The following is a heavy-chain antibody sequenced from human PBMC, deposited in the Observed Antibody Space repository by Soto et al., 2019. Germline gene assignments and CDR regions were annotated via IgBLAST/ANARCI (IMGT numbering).Heavy chain of an antibody. CDR1: GFSLSNARVG. CDR3: ARIQRPYGPYLLWPYYYDSSGYGYFDY. CDR2: IFSNDEK. J-gene: IGHJ4*02. V-gene: IGHV2-26*01. D-gene: IGHD3-22*01. Sequence: SGPTLLNPTETLTLTCTVSGFSLSNARVGVSWIRQPPGKALEWLAHIFSNDEKSYSTSLKSRLTISKDTSKSQVVLTMTNMDPVDTATYYCARIQRPYGPYLLWPYYYDSSGYGYFDYWGQGTLVTGSS.